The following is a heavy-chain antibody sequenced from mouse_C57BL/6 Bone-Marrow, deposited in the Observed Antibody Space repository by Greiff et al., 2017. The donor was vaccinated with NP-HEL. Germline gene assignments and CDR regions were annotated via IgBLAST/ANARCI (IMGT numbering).Heavy chain of an antibody. D-gene: IGHD3-2*02. Sequence: QVHVKQPGAELVRPGSSVKLSCKASGYTFTSYWMHWVKQRPIQGLEWIGNIDPSDSETHYNQKFKDKATLTVDKSSSTAYMQLSSLTSEDSAVYYCARQLRLRLDYWGQGTTLTVSS. CDR2: IDPSDSET. CDR3: ARQLRLRLDY. J-gene: IGHJ2*01. V-gene: IGHV1-52*01. CDR1: GYTFTSYW.